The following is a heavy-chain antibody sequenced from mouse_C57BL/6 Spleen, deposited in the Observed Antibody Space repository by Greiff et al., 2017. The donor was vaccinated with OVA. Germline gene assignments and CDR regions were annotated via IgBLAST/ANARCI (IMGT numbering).Heavy chain of an antibody. CDR2: ISSGSSTI. V-gene: IGHV5-17*01. J-gene: IGHJ3*01. D-gene: IGHD2-2*01. Sequence: EVKLMESGGGLVKPGGSLKLSCAASGFTFSDYGMHWVRQAPEKGLEWVAYISSGSSTIYYADTVKGRFTISRDNAKNTLFLQMTSLRSEDTAMYYCARGYYGSEGFAYWGQGTLVTVSA. CDR1: GFTFSDYG. CDR3: ARGYYGSEGFAY.